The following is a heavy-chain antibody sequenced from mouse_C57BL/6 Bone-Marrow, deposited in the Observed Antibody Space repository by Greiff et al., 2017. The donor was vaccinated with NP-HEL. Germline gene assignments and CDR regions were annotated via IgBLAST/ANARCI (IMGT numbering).Heavy chain of an antibody. V-gene: IGHV10-1*01. D-gene: IGHD2-1*01. CDR1: GFSFNTYA. CDR2: IRSKSNNYAT. J-gene: IGHJ4*01. CDR3: VRVFYYGNYDAMDY. Sequence: EVKLVESGGGLVQPKGSLKLSCAASGFSFNTYAMNWVRQAPGKGLEWVARIRSKSNNYATYYADSVKDRFTISRDDSESMLYLQMNNLKTEDTAMYYCVRVFYYGNYDAMDYWGQGTSVTVSS.